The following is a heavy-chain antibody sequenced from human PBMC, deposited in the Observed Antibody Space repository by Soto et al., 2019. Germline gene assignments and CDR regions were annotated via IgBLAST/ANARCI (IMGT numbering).Heavy chain of an antibody. Sequence: EVQLVESGGGLVQPGRSLRLSCAASGFTFDDYAMHWVRQAPGKGLEWVSGISWNSGSIGYADSVKGRFTISRDNAKNSLYLQMNSLRAEDTASYYCAKDIRMATTGGFDYWGQGTLVTVSS. CDR1: GFTFDDYA. V-gene: IGHV3-9*01. CDR3: AKDIRMATTGGFDY. J-gene: IGHJ4*02. D-gene: IGHD1-1*01. CDR2: ISWNSGSI.